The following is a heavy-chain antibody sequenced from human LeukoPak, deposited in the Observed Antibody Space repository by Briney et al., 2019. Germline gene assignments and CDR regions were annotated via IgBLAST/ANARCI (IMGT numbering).Heavy chain of an antibody. D-gene: IGHD5-18*01. CDR3: ARAACRIQLVY. CDR2: INHSGST. CDR1: GGSFSGYY. J-gene: IGHJ4*02. Sequence: PSETLSLTCAVYGGSFSGYYWSWIRQPPGKGLEWIGEINHSGSTNYNPSLKSRVTISVDTSKNQFSLKLSSVTAADTAVYYCARAACRIQLVYWGQGTLVTVSS. V-gene: IGHV4-34*01.